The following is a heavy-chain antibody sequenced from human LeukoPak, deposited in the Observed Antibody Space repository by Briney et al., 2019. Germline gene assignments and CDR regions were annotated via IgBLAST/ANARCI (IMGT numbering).Heavy chain of an antibody. Sequence: SVKVSCKASGGTFSSYAISWVRQAPGQGLEWMGGIIPIFGTAHYAQKFQGRVTITADESTSTAYMELSSLSSEDTAVYYCARAESPSTYCSSTSCYYFDYWGQGTLVTVSS. CDR1: GGTFSSYA. CDR2: IIPIFGTA. CDR3: ARAESPSTYCSSTSCYYFDY. J-gene: IGHJ4*02. V-gene: IGHV1-69*13. D-gene: IGHD2-2*01.